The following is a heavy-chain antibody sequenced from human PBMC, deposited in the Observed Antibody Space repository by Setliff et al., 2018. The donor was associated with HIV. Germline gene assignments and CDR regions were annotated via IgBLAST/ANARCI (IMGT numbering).Heavy chain of an antibody. CDR2: IYYSGDT. V-gene: IGHV4-39*07. CDR1: GGSISSSSYY. D-gene: IGHD2-8*01. J-gene: IGHJ6*03. Sequence: SETLSLTCTVSGGSISSSSYYWGWIRQPPGKGLEWIGSIYYSGDTNYNPSLKSRATMSLDTSKNQFSLKLNSVTAADTAMYYCARDSANGKTANLNYLDVWGKGTTVTVSS. CDR3: ARDSANGKTANLNYLDV.